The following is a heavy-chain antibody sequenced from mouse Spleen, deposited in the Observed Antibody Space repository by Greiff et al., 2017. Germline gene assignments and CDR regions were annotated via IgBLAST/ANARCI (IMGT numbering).Heavy chain of an antibody. D-gene: IGHD2-1*01. J-gene: IGHJ3*01. CDR1: GYTFTSYT. Sequence: VKLMESGAELARPGASVKMSCKASGYTFTSYTMHWVKQRPGQGLEWIGYINPSSGYTKYNQKFKDKATLTADKSSSTAYMQLSSLTSEDSAVYYCAGYGNGAYWGQGTLVTVSA. CDR3: AGYGNGAY. V-gene: IGHV1-4*01. CDR2: INPSSGYT.